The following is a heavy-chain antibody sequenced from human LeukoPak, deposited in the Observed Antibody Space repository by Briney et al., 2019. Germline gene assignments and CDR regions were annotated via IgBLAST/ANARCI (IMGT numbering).Heavy chain of an antibody. V-gene: IGHV4-38-2*02. CDR2: IYHSGST. D-gene: IGHD4-17*01. CDR1: GYSISSGYH. J-gene: IGHJ4*02. Sequence: SETLSLTCTVSGYSISSGYHWGWIRQPPGKGLEWIGSIYHSGSTYYNPSLKSRVTISVDKSKNQFSLKLSSVTAADTAVYYCARASHDYGDYSHFDYWGQGTLVTVSS. CDR3: ARASHDYGDYSHFDY.